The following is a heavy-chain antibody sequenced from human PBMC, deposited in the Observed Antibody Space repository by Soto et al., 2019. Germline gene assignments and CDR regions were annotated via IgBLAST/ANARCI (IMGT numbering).Heavy chain of an antibody. CDR2: IVPMFGTS. D-gene: IGHD3-3*01. CDR1: GGTSTRYA. Sequence: QERLVQSGAEVRKPGSSVKVSCKVTGGTSTRYAINWVRQAPGQGLEWMGGIVPMFGTSKYAQKFQGRDTITTDTSTNIAYMELRSLRSEYTAVYYCNRGSECDFWSGYLWGQGTLVSVSS. CDR3: NRGSECDFWSGYL. J-gene: IGHJ4*02. V-gene: IGHV1-69*06.